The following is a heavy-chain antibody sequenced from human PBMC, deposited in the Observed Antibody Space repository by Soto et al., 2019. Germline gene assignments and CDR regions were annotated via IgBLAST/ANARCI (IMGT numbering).Heavy chain of an antibody. CDR3: AKVGNWFDP. Sequence: GGSLRLSCAASGFTFGSHAMSWVRQAPGKGLEWVSVISSSDSSTSYADSVKGRFTISRDNSKNTLYLQMNSLRAEDTAVYYCAKVGNWFDPWGQGTLVTVSS. J-gene: IGHJ5*02. CDR1: GFTFGSHA. CDR2: ISSSDSST. V-gene: IGHV3-23*01.